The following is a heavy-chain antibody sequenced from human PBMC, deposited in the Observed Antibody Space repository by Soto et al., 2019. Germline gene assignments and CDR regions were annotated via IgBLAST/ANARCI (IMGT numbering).Heavy chain of an antibody. V-gene: IGHV4-30-2*01. D-gene: IGHD4-4*01. Sequence: QLQLQESGSGLVKPSETLSLTCAVSGVSISSGGYSWSWIRQPPGKGLEWIAYIYAHGSTYYNPSLKSPVNMSVDGSKNQFSLKLGSVTAADTAVYYCARHYINYYLDFWGQGILVTVSS. CDR2: IYAHGST. CDR1: GVSISSGGYS. J-gene: IGHJ4*02. CDR3: ARHYINYYLDF.